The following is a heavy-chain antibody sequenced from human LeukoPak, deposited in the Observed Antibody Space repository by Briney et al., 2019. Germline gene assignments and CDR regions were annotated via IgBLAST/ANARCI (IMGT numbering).Heavy chain of an antibody. Sequence: GESLKISCKGSGYSFTSYWIGWVRQMPGKGLEWMGIIYPGDSDTRYSPSFQGQVTISADKSIGTAYLQWSSLKASDTAMYYCARSIGSSWTYNWFDPWGQGTLVTVSS. CDR3: ARSIGSSWTYNWFDP. V-gene: IGHV5-51*01. J-gene: IGHJ5*02. CDR1: GYSFTSYW. CDR2: IYPGDSDT. D-gene: IGHD6-13*01.